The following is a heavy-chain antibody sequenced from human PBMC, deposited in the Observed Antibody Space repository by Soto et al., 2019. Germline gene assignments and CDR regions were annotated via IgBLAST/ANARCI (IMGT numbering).Heavy chain of an antibody. CDR1: GFTFSSYG. CDR2: ISYDGSNK. V-gene: IGHV3-30*18. J-gene: IGHJ6*03. CDR3: AKGSSNDSSSSDYYYYMDV. D-gene: IGHD6-6*01. Sequence: QVQLVESGGGVVQPGRSLRLSCAASGFTFSSYGMHWVRQAPGKGLEWVAVISYDGSNKYYADSVKGRFTISRDNSKNTLYLQMNSLRAEDTAVYYCAKGSSNDSSSSDYYYYMDVWGKGTTVTVS.